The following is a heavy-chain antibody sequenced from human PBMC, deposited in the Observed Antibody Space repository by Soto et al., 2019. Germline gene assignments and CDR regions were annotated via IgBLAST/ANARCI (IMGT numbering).Heavy chain of an antibody. J-gene: IGHJ5*02. CDR3: AREGRGSIFGGFDP. CDR1: GGSISSGGYY. Sequence: PSETLSLTCTVSGGSISSGGYYWSWIRQHPGKGLEWIGYIYYSGSTYYNPSLKSRVTISVDTSKNQFSLKLSSVTAADTAVYYCAREGRGSIFGGFDPWGQGSLVTVSS. V-gene: IGHV4-31*03. CDR2: IYYSGST. D-gene: IGHD3-3*02.